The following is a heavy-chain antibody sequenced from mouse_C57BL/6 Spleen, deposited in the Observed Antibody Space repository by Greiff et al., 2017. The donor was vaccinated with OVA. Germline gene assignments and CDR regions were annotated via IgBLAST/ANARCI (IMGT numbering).Heavy chain of an antibody. CDR2: IHPNSGST. Sequence: QVQLQQPGAELVKPGASVKLSCKASGYTFTSYWMHWVKQRPGQGLEWIGMIHPNSGSTNYNEKFKSKATLTVDKSSSTAYMQLSSLTSEDSAVYYCAREDGSSSSYFDYWGQGTTLTVSS. V-gene: IGHV1-64*01. CDR3: AREDGSSSSYFDY. D-gene: IGHD1-1*01. CDR1: GYTFTSYW. J-gene: IGHJ2*01.